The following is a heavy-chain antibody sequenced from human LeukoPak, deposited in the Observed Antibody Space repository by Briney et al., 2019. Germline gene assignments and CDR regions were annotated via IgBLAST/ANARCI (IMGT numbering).Heavy chain of an antibody. V-gene: IGHV1-18*01. J-gene: IGHJ4*02. D-gene: IGHD3-10*01. CDR1: GYTYSSYG. Sequence: ASVKVSCKASGYTYSSYGISWVRPAPGQGLEGMGWISAYNGNTNYAQKLQGRVTMTTDTSTSTAYMELRSLRSDDTAVYYCARDYYYGSGSYEDWGQGTLVTVSS. CDR3: ARDYYYGSGSYED. CDR2: ISAYNGNT.